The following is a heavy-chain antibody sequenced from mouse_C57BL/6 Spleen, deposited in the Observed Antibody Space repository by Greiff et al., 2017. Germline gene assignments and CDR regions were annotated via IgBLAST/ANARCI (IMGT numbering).Heavy chain of an antibody. Sequence: VQLQESGPELVKPGASVKLSCKASGYTFTSYDINWVKQRPGQGLEWIGRIYPRDGSTKYNEKFKGKATLTVDTSSSTAYMELHSLTSEDSAVYFCAREVSYDYAMDYWGQGTSVTVSS. J-gene: IGHJ4*01. CDR1: GYTFTSYD. D-gene: IGHD1-1*01. V-gene: IGHV1-85*01. CDR2: IYPRDGST. CDR3: AREVSYDYAMDY.